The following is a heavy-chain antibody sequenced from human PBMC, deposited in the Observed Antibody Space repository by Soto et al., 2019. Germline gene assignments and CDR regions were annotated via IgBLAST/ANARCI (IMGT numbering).Heavy chain of an antibody. CDR1: GGTFSSYA. CDR2: IIPIFGTA. V-gene: IGHV1-69*05. Sequence: SVKVSCKASGGTFSSYAISWVRQAPGQGLEWMGGIIPIFGTANYAQKFQGRLTITRDTSASTGYMDLSGLRSEDTAIYYCVRDVGAGVAAAFDNWGQGTVVTVSS. J-gene: IGHJ4*01. CDR3: VRDVGAGVAAAFDN. D-gene: IGHD6-19*01.